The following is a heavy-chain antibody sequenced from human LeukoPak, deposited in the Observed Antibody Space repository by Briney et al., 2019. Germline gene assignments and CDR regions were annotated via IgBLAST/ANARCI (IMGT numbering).Heavy chain of an antibody. V-gene: IGHV3-23*01. CDR2: ISGSGGST. CDR3: AKDRLRYSSGWYYFDY. CDR1: GFTFSSYA. D-gene: IGHD6-19*01. Sequence: GGSLRLSCAASGFTFSSYAMSWVRQAPGKGLEWVSAISGSGGSTYYADSVKGRFTISRDNSKNTLYLQMNGLRAEDTAVYYCAKDRLRYSSGWYYFDYWGQGTLVTVSS. J-gene: IGHJ4*02.